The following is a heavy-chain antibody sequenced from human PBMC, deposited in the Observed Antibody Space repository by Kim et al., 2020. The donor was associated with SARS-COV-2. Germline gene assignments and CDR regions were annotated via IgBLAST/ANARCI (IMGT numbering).Heavy chain of an antibody. D-gene: IGHD6-19*01. J-gene: IGHJ5*02. V-gene: IGHV4-61*07. CDR2: T. CDR3: ARHLMSSGCVDH. Sequence: TNYTPSLKSSVTISLDTYKNQFSLKLNSVSSAEAAVYACARHLMSSGCVDHWGQGTLVTVSS.